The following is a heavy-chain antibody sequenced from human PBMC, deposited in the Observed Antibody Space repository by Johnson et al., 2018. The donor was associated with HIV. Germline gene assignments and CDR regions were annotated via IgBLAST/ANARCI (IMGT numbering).Heavy chain of an antibody. Sequence: VQLVESGGGVVRPGGSLRLSCAASGFIFDDYGMSWVRQAPGKGLEWVSSIDWNGGRQGYVDSVKGRFTISRDNANNSLYLQMNSRRAEYTALYYCAKDSRRAAAGRIGLCAFDIWGQGTMVTVSS. V-gene: IGHV3-20*04. CDR3: AKDSRRAAAGRIGLCAFDI. CDR2: IDWNGGRQ. CDR1: GFIFDDYG. J-gene: IGHJ3*02. D-gene: IGHD6-13*01.